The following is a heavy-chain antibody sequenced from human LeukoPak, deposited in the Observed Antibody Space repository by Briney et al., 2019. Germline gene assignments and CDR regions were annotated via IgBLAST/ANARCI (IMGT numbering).Heavy chain of an antibody. CDR1: GGSISSSSYY. Sequence: SETLSLTCTVSGGSISSSSYYWGWIRQPPGKGLEWIGSIYYSGITYYNPSLKSRVTISVDTSKNQFSLKLSSVTAADTAVYYCASSVYYYYMDVWGKGTTVTVSS. CDR3: ASSVYYYYMDV. CDR2: IYYSGIT. V-gene: IGHV4-39*07. J-gene: IGHJ6*03.